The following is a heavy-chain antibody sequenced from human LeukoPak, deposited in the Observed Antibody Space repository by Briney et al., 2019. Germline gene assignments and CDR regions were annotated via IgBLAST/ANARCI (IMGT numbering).Heavy chain of an antibody. V-gene: IGHV4-39*07. CDR1: GGSISSSSYY. D-gene: IGHD3-10*01. CDR3: ARDQDYGSGSYYL. Sequence: PSETLSLTCTVSGGSISSSSYYWGWIRQPPGKGLEWIGSMYYSGNTYYNPSLKSRVTISVDMSKNQLSLKLNSVTAADTAVYYCARDQDYGSGSYYLWGQGTLVTVSS. J-gene: IGHJ5*02. CDR2: MYYSGNT.